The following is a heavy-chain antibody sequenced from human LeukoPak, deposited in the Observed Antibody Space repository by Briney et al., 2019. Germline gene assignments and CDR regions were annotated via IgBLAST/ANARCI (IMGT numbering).Heavy chain of an antibody. D-gene: IGHD4-17*01. CDR1: GGTFSSYA. V-gene: IGHV1-69*06. CDR3: AREPTTGTFDY. J-gene: IGHJ4*02. CDR2: IIPIFGTT. Sequence: ASVKVSCKASGGTFSSYAISWVRQAPGQGLEWMGGIIPIFGTTNYAQKFQGRVTITADKSTSTAYMELSSLRSEDTAVYYCAREPTTGTFDYWGQGTLVTVSS.